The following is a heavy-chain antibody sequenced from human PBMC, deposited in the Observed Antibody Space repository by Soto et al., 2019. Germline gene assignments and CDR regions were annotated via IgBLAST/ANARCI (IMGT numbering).Heavy chain of an antibody. J-gene: IGHJ6*02. V-gene: IGHV4-34*01. CDR1: GGSFSGYY. Sequence: SETLSLTCAVYGGSFSGYYWSWIRQPPGKGLEWIGEINHSGSTNYNPSLKSRVTISVDTSKNQFSLKLSSVTAADTAVYYCALGYGSGSYYKTGRYYYGMDVWGQGTTVTVSS. D-gene: IGHD3-10*01. CDR2: INHSGST. CDR3: ALGYGSGSYYKTGRYYYGMDV.